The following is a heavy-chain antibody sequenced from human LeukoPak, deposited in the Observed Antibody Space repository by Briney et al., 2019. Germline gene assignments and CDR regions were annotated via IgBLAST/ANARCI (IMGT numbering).Heavy chain of an antibody. CDR1: GGSSSSSSYD. J-gene: IGHJ4*02. CDR2: IYYSGST. D-gene: IGHD3-10*01. CDR3: ARLAGGYGSGSYYKSHFDY. Sequence: SETLSLTCTVSGGSSSSSSYDWGGIRQPPGKGLEWSGSIYYSGSTYYNPSLKSRVTISVATSKNQLSLKLSSVTAADTAVYYCARLAGGYGSGSYYKSHFDYWGQGTLVTVSS. V-gene: IGHV4-39*01.